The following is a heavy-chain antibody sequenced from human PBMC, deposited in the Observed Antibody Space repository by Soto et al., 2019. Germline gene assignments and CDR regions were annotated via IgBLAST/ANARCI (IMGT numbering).Heavy chain of an antibody. Sequence: QVQLQESGPGLVKPSETLSLTCTVSGGSISSYYWSWIRQPPGKGLEWIGYIYYSGSTNYNPSLKSRVTISVDTSKNQFSLKLSSVTAADTAVYYCASQRDGYSFDYWGQGTLVTVSS. CDR3: ASQRDGYSFDY. CDR1: GGSISSYY. CDR2: IYYSGST. J-gene: IGHJ4*02. D-gene: IGHD5-12*01. V-gene: IGHV4-59*08.